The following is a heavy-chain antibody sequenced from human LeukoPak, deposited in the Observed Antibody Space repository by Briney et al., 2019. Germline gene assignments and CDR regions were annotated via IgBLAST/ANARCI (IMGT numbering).Heavy chain of an antibody. CDR1: GFTFDDYG. V-gene: IGHV3-20*04. CDR2: INWNGGST. CDR3: AKDPRRYSRTGGYFDY. J-gene: IGHJ4*02. Sequence: PGGSLRLSCAASGFTFDDYGMSWVRQAPGKGLEWVSGINWNGGSTGYADSVKGRFTISRDNSKNTLYLQMNSLRAEDTAVYYCAKDPRRYSRTGGYFDYWGQGTLVTVSS. D-gene: IGHD6-13*01.